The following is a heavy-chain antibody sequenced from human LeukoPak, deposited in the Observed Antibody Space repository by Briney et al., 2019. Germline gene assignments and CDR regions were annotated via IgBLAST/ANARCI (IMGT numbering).Heavy chain of an antibody. V-gene: IGHV4-31*03. CDR3: ARDRLGETTEADAFDI. CDR2: IYYSGST. CDR1: GGSISSGFYY. D-gene: IGHD3-16*01. Sequence: SETLSLTCSVSGGSISSGFYYCGWIRQHPGKGLEWIGYIYYSGSTYYNPSLRSRVSISGDTTKNQFSLKLTSVTAADTAVYYCARDRLGETTEADAFDIWGQGTMVTVS. J-gene: IGHJ3*02.